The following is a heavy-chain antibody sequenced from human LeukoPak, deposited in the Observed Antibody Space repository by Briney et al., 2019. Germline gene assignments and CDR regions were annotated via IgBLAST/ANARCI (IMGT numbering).Heavy chain of an antibody. D-gene: IGHD3-10*01. J-gene: IGHJ4*02. CDR2: IYYSGST. V-gene: IGHV4-31*03. CDR3: ARGRSGGSGSYYTYYFDY. CDR1: GGSISSGGYY. Sequence: PSETLSLTCTVSGGSISSGGYYWSWIRQHPGEGLEWIGYIYYSGSTYYNPSLKSRVTISVDTSKNQFSLKLSSVTAADTAVYYCARGRSGGSGSYYTYYFDYWGQGTLVTVSS.